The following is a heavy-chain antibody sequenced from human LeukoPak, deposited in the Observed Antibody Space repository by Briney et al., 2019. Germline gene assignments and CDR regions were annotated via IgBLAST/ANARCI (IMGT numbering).Heavy chain of an antibody. CDR3: ARAPIDSNSWYQAFDL. CDR2: ISSSSSYI. Sequence: PGGSLRLSCAASGFTFSSYSMNWVRQAPGKGLEWVSSISSSSSYIYYADSVKGRFTISRDNAKNSLYLQMNSLRAEDTAVYYCARAPIDSNSWYQAFDLWGQGTMVTVSS. CDR1: GFTFSSYS. J-gene: IGHJ3*01. D-gene: IGHD6-13*01. V-gene: IGHV3-21*01.